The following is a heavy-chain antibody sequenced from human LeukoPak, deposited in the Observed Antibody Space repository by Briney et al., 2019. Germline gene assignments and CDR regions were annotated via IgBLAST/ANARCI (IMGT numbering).Heavy chain of an antibody. CDR3: ARQMSGSSGLDY. J-gene: IGHJ4*02. Sequence: PSETLSLTCAVYGGSFSGYYWSWIRQPPGKGLEWIGEINHSGSTNYNPSLKSRVTISVDMSKSQFSLELSSVTAADTAVYYCARQMSGSSGLDYWGQGTLVTVSS. V-gene: IGHV4-34*01. CDR2: INHSGST. D-gene: IGHD6-19*01. CDR1: GGSFSGYY.